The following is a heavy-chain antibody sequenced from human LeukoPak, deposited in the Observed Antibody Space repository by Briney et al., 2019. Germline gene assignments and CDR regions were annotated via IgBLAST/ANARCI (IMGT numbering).Heavy chain of an antibody. V-gene: IGHV4-4*02. CDR2: IHHSGST. CDR1: GGSISTNNW. J-gene: IGHJ3*02. Sequence: SETLSLTCAVSGGSISTNNWWTWVRQPPGKGLEWIGEIHHSGSTDYNPSLKSRVTISPDKSKNQFSLKVISMTAADTAAYYCTKSDGYGLIRICGRGTMVTVSS. D-gene: IGHD3-10*01. CDR3: TKSDGYGLIRI.